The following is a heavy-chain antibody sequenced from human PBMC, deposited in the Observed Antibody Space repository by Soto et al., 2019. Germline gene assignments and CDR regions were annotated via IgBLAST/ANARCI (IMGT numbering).Heavy chain of an antibody. J-gene: IGHJ4*02. D-gene: IGHD2-15*01. Sequence: QLLESGPGLVKPSETLSLTCTVSGGSISSSSYYWGWIRQPPGKGLEWIGSIYYSGSTYYNPSLKSRVTISVDTSKNQFSLKLSSVTAADTAVYYCARHELGYCSGGSCYSGHYFDYWGQGTLVTVSS. CDR2: IYYSGST. CDR3: ARHELGYCSGGSCYSGHYFDY. CDR1: GGSISSSSYY. V-gene: IGHV4-39*01.